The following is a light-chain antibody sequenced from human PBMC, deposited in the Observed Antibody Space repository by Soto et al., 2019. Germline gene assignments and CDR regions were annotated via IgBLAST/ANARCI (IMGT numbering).Light chain of an antibody. V-gene: IGKV1-9*01. J-gene: IGKJ1*01. CDR3: QQLNSYPRALT. CDR2: AAS. CDR1: QGISSY. Sequence: DIQLTQSPSFLSASVGDRVTITCRASQGISSYLAWYQQKPGKAPKLLIYAASTLQSGVPSRFSGSGSGTEFTLTISSLQPEDFATYYCQQLNSYPRALTFGQGTKVDIK.